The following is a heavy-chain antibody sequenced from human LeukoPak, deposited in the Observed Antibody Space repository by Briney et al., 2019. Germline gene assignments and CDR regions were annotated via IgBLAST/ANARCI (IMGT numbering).Heavy chain of an antibody. CDR3: AKASGGKYYDSSGSDVLRPPIDY. V-gene: IGHV3-23*01. J-gene: IGHJ4*02. D-gene: IGHD3-22*01. CDR2: ISSSGGST. CDR1: GFTFSSYA. Sequence: HPGGSLRLSCAASGFTFSSYAMSWVRQAPGKGLEWVSAISSSGGSTYYADSVKGRFTISRDNSKNTLYLQMNSLRAEDTAVYYCAKASGGKYYDSSGSDVLRPPIDYWGQGTLVTVSS.